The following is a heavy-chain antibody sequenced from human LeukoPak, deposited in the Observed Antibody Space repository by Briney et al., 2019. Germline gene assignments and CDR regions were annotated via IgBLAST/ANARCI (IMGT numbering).Heavy chain of an antibody. D-gene: IGHD3-22*01. CDR2: ISYDGSNK. Sequence: GGSLRLSCAASGFTFSSYAMHWVRQAPGKGLEWVAVISYDGSNKYYADSVKGRFTISRDNSKNTLYLQMNSLRAEDTAVYYCAYDSSGYFDYWDQGTLVTVSS. CDR1: GFTFSSYA. CDR3: AYDSSGYFDY. V-gene: IGHV3-30-3*02. J-gene: IGHJ4*02.